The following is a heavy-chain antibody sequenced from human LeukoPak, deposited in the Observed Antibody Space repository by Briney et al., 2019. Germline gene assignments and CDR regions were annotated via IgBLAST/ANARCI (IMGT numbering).Heavy chain of an antibody. D-gene: IGHD4-23*01. Sequence: PSETLSLTCAVSGGSISSSNWWSWVRQPPGKGLEWIGEINHSGSTNYNPSLKSRVTISVDTSKNQFSLKLSSVTAADTAVYYCARLTHPLDYWGQGTLVTVSS. CDR3: ARLTHPLDY. J-gene: IGHJ4*02. CDR1: GGSISSSNW. CDR2: INHSGST. V-gene: IGHV4-4*02.